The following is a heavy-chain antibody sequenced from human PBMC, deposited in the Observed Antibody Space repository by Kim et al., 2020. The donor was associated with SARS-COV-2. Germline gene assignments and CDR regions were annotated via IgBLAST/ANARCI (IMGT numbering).Heavy chain of an antibody. D-gene: IGHD4-17*01. CDR1: GYTFTSYG. CDR2: ISAYNGNT. V-gene: IGHV1-18*01. J-gene: IGHJ4*02. CDR3: ARVSSGDLLLGWYFDY. Sequence: ASVKVSCKASGYTFTSYGISWVRQAPGQGLEWMGWISAYNGNTNYAQKLQGRVTMTTDTSTSTAYMELRSLRSDDTAVYYCARVSSGDLLLGWYFDYWGQGTLVTVSS.